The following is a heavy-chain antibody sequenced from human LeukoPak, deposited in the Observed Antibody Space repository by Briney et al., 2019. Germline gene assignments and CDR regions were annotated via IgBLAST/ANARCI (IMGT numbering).Heavy chain of an antibody. V-gene: IGHV1-2*02. J-gene: IGHJ4*02. CDR3: ARSPRYCSGGSCYSIDY. CDR2: INPNSGGT. Sequence: ASVKVSCKASGYTFTGYYMHWVRQAPGQGLEWMGWINPNSGGTNYAQKLQGRVTMTRDTSISTAYMELSRLRSDDTAVYYCARSPRYCSGGSCYSIDYWGQGTLVTVSS. D-gene: IGHD2-15*01. CDR1: GYTFTGYY.